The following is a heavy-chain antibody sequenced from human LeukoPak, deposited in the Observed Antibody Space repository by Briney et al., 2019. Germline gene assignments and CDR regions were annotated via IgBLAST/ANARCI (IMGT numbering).Heavy chain of an antibody. CDR2: INHSGST. CDR1: GGSFSGYY. J-gene: IGHJ4*02. CDR3: ARERYHDILTGYYRPLDY. V-gene: IGHV4-34*01. D-gene: IGHD3-9*01. Sequence: PSETLSLTCAVYGGSFSGYYWSWIRQPPGKGLEWIGEINHSGSTNYNPSLKSRVTISVDTSKNQFSLKLSSVTAADTAVYYCARERYHDILTGYYRPLDYWGQGTLVTVSS.